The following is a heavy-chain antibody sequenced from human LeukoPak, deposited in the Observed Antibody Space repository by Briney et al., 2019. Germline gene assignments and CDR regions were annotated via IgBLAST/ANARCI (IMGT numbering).Heavy chain of an antibody. D-gene: IGHD2-21*02. V-gene: IGHV4-59*01. Sequence: SETLSLTCTVSGGSISSYYWSWIRQPPGKGLEWIGYIYYSGSTNYNPSLKSRVTISVDTSKNQFSLKLSSVNAADTAVYYCARDDPYCSGDCYAFDNWGQGTMVTVSS. CDR2: IYYSGST. CDR1: GGSISSYY. J-gene: IGHJ3*02. CDR3: ARDDPYCSGDCYAFDN.